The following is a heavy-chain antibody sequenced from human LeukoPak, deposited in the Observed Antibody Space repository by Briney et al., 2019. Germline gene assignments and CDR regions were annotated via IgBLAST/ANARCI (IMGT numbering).Heavy chain of an antibody. Sequence: GGSLRLSCAASGFTFDDYGMSWVRQAPGKGLEYVSGINWHGGSTVYADSVKGRFTISRDNAKNSLYVQMNSLRAEHTALYCCARGLEDNWNDVPGDYWGQGTLVTVSS. V-gene: IGHV3-20*04. CDR2: INWHGGST. CDR1: GFTFDDYG. J-gene: IGHJ4*02. D-gene: IGHD1-20*01. CDR3: ARGLEDNWNDVPGDY.